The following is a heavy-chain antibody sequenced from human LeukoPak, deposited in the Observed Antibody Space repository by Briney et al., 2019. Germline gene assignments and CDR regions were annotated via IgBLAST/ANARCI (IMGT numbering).Heavy chain of an antibody. J-gene: IGHJ4*02. CDR2: MNPNSGNT. CDR1: GYTFTSYD. Sequence: ASVKVSCKASGYTFTSYDINWVRQATGQGLEWMGWMNPNSGNTGYAQKFQGRVTMTRNTSISTAYMELSSLRFEDTAVYYCARVGYSSGWYSRAFWYWGQGTLVTVSS. CDR3: ARVGYSSGWYSRAFWY. V-gene: IGHV1-8*01. D-gene: IGHD6-19*01.